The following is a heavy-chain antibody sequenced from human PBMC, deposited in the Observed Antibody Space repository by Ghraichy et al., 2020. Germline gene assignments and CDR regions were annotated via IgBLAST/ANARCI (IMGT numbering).Heavy chain of an antibody. CDR3: AKEDDAFDI. CDR2: ISYDGNNK. J-gene: IGHJ3*02. V-gene: IGHV3-30*18. Sequence: GGSLRLSCAASGFTVSSYNMHWVRQAPGKGLEWVAVISYDGNNKYYADSVKGRFTISRDKSKNTQSLQMNSLRGEDTAVYYCAKEDDAFDIWCQGTMVTVSS. CDR1: GFTVSSYN.